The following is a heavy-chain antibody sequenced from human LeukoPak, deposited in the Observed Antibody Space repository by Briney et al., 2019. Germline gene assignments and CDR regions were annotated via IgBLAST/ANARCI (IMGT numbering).Heavy chain of an antibody. CDR2: IKQDGSEK. Sequence: GGSLRLSCAASGFTFSSYWMSWVRQAPGKGLEWVANIKQDGSEKYYVDSVKGRFTISRDNAKNSLYLQMNSLRAEDAAVYYCARDRSIYDSSDWGQGTLVTVSS. CDR1: GFTFSSYW. CDR3: ARDRSIYDSSD. J-gene: IGHJ4*02. V-gene: IGHV3-7*01. D-gene: IGHD3-22*01.